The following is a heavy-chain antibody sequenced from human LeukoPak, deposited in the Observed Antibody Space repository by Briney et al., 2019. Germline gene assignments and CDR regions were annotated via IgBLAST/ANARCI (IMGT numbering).Heavy chain of an antibody. V-gene: IGHV3-48*04. CDR3: ARVAYDFWSGYYYFDY. Sequence: GGSLRLSCAASGFTFSSYSMNWVRQAPGKGLEWVSYISGSSSTIYYADSVKGRFTISRDNAKNSLYLQMNSLRAEDTAVYYCARVAYDFWSGYYYFDYWGQGTLVTVSS. J-gene: IGHJ4*02. CDR1: GFTFSSYS. CDR2: ISGSSSTI. D-gene: IGHD3-3*01.